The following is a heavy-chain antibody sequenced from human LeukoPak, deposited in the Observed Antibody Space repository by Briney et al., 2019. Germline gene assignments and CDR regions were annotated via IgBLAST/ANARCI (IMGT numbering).Heavy chain of an antibody. Sequence: ASVKVSCKASGYTFANFGITWLRQAPGQGLEWMGWINTNTGNPTYAQGFTGRFVFSLDTSVSTAYLQIGSLKAEDTAVYYCAREPTYYDFWSGYSPHTGWFDPWGQGTLVTVSS. CDR3: AREPTYYDFWSGYSPHTGWFDP. J-gene: IGHJ5*02. CDR1: GYTFANFG. D-gene: IGHD3-3*01. V-gene: IGHV7-4-1*01. CDR2: INTNTGNP.